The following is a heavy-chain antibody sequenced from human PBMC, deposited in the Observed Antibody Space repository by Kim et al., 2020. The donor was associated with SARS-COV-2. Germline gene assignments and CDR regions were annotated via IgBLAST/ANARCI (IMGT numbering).Heavy chain of an antibody. CDR2: ISGSGDST. J-gene: IGHJ4*02. CDR1: RFTFSTYA. Sequence: GGSLRLSCAASRFTFSTYAMGWVRQAPGKGLEWVSTISGSGDSTNYGDSVRGRFTISRDNSKNTLYLLMNSLRVEDTAVYYCAKGVGRTQYNFDYWGQGTLVNVSS. CDR3: AKGVGRTQYNFDY. D-gene: IGHD1-1*01. V-gene: IGHV3-23*01.